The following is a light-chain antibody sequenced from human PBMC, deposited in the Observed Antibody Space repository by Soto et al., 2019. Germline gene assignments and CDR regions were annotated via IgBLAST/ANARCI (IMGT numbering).Light chain of an antibody. V-gene: IGKV1-9*01. CDR2: AAS. CDR1: QGISSY. CDR3: QQLNSYPLT. J-gene: IGKJ4*01. Sequence: DIQLTQSPSFLSASVGDRVTITCRASQGISSYLAWYQQKSGKAPKLLIYAASTLERGVSSRFSGSGSGTEFTLTINSLQPEDFATYYCQQLNSYPLTFGGGTKVEIK.